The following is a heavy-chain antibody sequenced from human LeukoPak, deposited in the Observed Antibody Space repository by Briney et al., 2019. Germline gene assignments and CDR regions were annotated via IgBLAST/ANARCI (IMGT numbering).Heavy chain of an antibody. CDR3: TTAPVDSSGYYYFDT. V-gene: IGHV3-15*01. CDR1: GFTFNNAW. CDR2: IKTKRDGATT. Sequence: PGGSLRLSCAASGFTFNNAWMNWVRQAPGKGLEWLGRIKTKRDGATTDYAAPVRGRFTISRDDSKNTMYLQMNSLRSEDTAVYYCTTAPVDSSGYYYFDTWGQGTFVAASS. J-gene: IGHJ4*02. D-gene: IGHD3-22*01.